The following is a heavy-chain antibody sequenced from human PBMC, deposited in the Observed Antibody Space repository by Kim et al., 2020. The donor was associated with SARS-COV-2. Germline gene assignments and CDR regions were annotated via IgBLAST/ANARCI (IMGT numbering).Heavy chain of an antibody. CDR1: GFTFSSYG. J-gene: IGHJ4*02. CDR3: AREQSAGYSSSWNDY. V-gene: IGHV3-33*05. CDR2: ISYDGSNK. D-gene: IGHD6-13*01. Sequence: GGSLRLSCAASGFTFSSYGMHWVRQAPGKGLEWVAVISYDGSNKYYADSVKGRFTISRDNSKNTLYLQMNSLRAEDTAVYYCAREQSAGYSSSWNDYWGQGTLVTVSS.